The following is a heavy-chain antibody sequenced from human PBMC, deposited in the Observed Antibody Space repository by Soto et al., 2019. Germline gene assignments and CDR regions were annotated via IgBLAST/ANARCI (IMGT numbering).Heavy chain of an antibody. D-gene: IGHD2-2*01. V-gene: IGHV1-2*04. CDR1: GYTFTGYY. CDR3: ARSPVSPVVVPPAPRSTDVYFDY. J-gene: IGHJ4*02. CDR2: INPNSGGT. Sequence: QVQLVQSGAEVKKPGASVKVSCKASGYTFTGYYMHWVRQAPGQGLEWMGWINPNSGGTNYAQKFQGWVTMTRDTSISTAYMELSRLRSDDTAVYYCARSPVSPVVVPPAPRSTDVYFDYWGQGTLVTVSS.